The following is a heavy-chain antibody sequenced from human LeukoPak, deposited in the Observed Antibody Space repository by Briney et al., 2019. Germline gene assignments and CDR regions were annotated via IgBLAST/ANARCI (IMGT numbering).Heavy chain of an antibody. Sequence: ASVKVSCKASGYTFTSYGISWVRQAPGQGLEWMGWISAYNGNTDYAQKFQGRVTITRNTSISTAYMELSSLRSEDTAVYYCARVSAVPALDAFDIWGQGTMVTVSS. D-gene: IGHD6-13*01. V-gene: IGHV1-18*01. CDR3: ARVSAVPALDAFDI. J-gene: IGHJ3*02. CDR2: ISAYNGNT. CDR1: GYTFTSYG.